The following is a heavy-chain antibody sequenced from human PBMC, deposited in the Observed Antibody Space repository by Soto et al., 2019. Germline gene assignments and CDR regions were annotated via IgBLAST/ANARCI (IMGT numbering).Heavy chain of an antibody. J-gene: IGHJ5*02. CDR2: INHSGST. D-gene: IGHD3-3*01. CDR3: ARGLKYYDFWSGYSDNWFDP. V-gene: IGHV4-34*01. Sequence: SETLSLTCAVYGGSFSGYYWSWIRQPPGKGLEWIGEINHSGSTNYNPSLKSRVTISVDTSKNQFSLKLSSVTAANTAVYYCARGLKYYDFWSGYSDNWFDPWGQGTLVTVSS. CDR1: GGSFSGYY.